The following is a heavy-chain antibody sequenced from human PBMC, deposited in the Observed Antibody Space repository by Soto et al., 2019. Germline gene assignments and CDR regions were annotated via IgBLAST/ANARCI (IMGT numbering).Heavy chain of an antibody. CDR1: GFTFSSDW. CDR2: IDRDGSTT. J-gene: IGHJ4*01. D-gene: IGHD3-10*01. CDR3: ARASHSSGAY. V-gene: IGHV3-74*01. Sequence: EVQLVESGGGSVQPGGSLRLSCAASGFTFSSDWMHWVRQVPGTGLVWLSRIDRDGSTTAYAVSVKGRFTISRDNARNTLYLQMNTLRVEDTAVYYCARASHSSGAYCGHGTLVTVSS.